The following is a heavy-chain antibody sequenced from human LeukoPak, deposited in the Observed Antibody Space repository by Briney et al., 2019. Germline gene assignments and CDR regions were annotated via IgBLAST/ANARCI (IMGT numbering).Heavy chain of an antibody. D-gene: IGHD1-26*01. CDR1: GGSMRTYS. Sequence: SETLSLTCTVSGGSMRTYSWSWIRQPPGKGLEWIGYISYSGDTNYNPSLKSRLTISIDTSKNQFSLKLNSVTAADTALYYCARHEGGGTYPLDYWGKGTLVTVSS. CDR3: ARHEGGGTYPLDY. V-gene: IGHV4-59*08. J-gene: IGHJ4*02. CDR2: ISYSGDT.